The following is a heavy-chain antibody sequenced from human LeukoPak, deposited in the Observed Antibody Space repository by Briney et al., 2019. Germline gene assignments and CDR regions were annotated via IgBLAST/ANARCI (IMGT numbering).Heavy chain of an antibody. V-gene: IGHV3-21*01. D-gene: IGHD4-23*01. CDR2: ISRGSDHI. J-gene: IGHJ3*02. Sequence: GGSLRLSCAASGFTFSSYAMNWVRQAPGKGLEWVSSISRGSDHIFYADSMKGRFTISRDNAKNSLYLQMNSLGAEDTAVYYCARTGGNSVAFGIWGQGTMVTVSS. CDR1: GFTFSSYA. CDR3: ARTGGNSVAFGI.